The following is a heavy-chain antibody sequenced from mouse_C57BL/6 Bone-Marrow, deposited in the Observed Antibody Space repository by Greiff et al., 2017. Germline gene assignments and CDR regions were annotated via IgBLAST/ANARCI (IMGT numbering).Heavy chain of an antibody. CDR3: TTFIYYGSSFFAY. D-gene: IGHD1-1*01. J-gene: IGHJ3*01. CDR1: GFNIKDDY. V-gene: IGHV14-4*01. Sequence: EVHLVASGAELVRPGASVKLSCTASGFNIKDDYMHWVKQRPEQGLEWIGWIDPENGDTEYASKFQGKATITADTSSNTAYLQLSSLTSEDTAVYYCTTFIYYGSSFFAYWGQGTLVTVSA. CDR2: IDPENGDT.